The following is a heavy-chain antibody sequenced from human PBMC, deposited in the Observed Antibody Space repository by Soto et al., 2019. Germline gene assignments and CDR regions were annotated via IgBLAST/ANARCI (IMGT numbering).Heavy chain of an antibody. CDR2: ISAYNGNT. Sequence: QDQLVQSGVEVKKPGASVKVSCKASGYSFTNYGITWGRQAPGQGFEWMGWISAYNGNTNYAQKFQGRVTMTTDASTSTAYLELRILRSDDTAVYYCARDRGVAPPVAGNTHYYYYMDVWGKGTTVTVSS. D-gene: IGHD6-19*01. V-gene: IGHV1-18*01. CDR3: ARDRGVAPPVAGNTHYYYYMDV. CDR1: GYSFTNYG. J-gene: IGHJ6*03.